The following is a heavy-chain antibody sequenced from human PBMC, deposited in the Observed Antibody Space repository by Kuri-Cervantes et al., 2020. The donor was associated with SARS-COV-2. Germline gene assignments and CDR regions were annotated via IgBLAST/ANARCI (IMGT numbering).Heavy chain of an antibody. D-gene: IGHD5-24*01. CDR3: ARVEMTTIKFDY. CDR2: IIPIFGTS. J-gene: IGHJ4*02. V-gene: IGHV1-69*06. CDR1: GGTFSSYA. Sequence: SVKVSCKASGGTFSSYAISWVRQAPGQGLEWMGGIIPIFGTSNYAQNFQGRVTITADKSTSTAYMELSSLRSEDTAVDYCARVEMTTIKFDYWGQGTLVTVSS.